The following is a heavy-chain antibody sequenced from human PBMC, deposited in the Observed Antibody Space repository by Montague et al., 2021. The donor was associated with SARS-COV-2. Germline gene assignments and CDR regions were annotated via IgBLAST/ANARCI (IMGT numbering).Heavy chain of an antibody. J-gene: IGHJ5*02. CDR3: ARDLGDWFIVGVPSGSDH. Sequence: SETLSLTCVVSGGSISSINWSSWVRQPPGKGLEWIGVSYHSGSTNYNPSLKRRVTISADTSKNQFSLKLRSVTAADTAVYYCARDLGDWFIVGVPSGSDHWGQGTLVTVSS. CDR2: SYHSGST. V-gene: IGHV4-4*02. D-gene: IGHD2-2*01. CDR1: GGSISSINW.